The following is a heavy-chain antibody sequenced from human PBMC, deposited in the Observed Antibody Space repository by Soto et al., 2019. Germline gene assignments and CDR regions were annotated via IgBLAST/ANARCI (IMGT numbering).Heavy chain of an antibody. CDR2: IYDSGSP. V-gene: IGHV4-59*01. CDR3: ARGVGSSPPRY. CDR1: GGSISVYY. Sequence: QVQLQESGPGQVKPSETLSLTCTISGGSISVYYWSWIRQSPGQGVEWIGYIYDSGSPYYNPSLKIRVTSSADTSKNQISLKLTSATAADTAVYFCARGVGSSPPRYWGRGTLVTVSS. D-gene: IGHD3-9*01. J-gene: IGHJ4*02.